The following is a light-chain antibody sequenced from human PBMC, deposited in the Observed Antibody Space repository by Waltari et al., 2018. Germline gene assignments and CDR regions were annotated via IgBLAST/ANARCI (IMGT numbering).Light chain of an antibody. CDR1: QSVSSSY. J-gene: IGKJ1*01. V-gene: IGKV3-20*01. Sequence: EIVLTPSPGTLSLSPGERATLSCRASQSVSSSYLAWYQQKPGQGPRLLIYAASSRATGIPDRFSGSGSGTDFTLTISRLEPEDFAVYYCQQYGSSPWTFGRGTRVEIK. CDR2: AAS. CDR3: QQYGSSPWT.